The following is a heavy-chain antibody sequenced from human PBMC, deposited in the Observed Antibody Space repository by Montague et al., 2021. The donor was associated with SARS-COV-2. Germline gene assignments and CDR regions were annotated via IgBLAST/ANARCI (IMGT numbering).Heavy chain of an antibody. Sequence: TLSLTCSLPGGSISSGGFSWSWIRQPPGKGLEWIGHIFHTGTPHYSPSLKSRVTISIDRSKNQFSLNLDSVTAADTAVYYCARLKVAPNGGWNWFDPWGQGILVTVSS. V-gene: IGHV4-30-2*01. CDR1: GGSISSGGFS. CDR3: ARLKVAPNGGWNWFDP. J-gene: IGHJ5*02. D-gene: IGHD6-19*01. CDR2: IFHTGTP.